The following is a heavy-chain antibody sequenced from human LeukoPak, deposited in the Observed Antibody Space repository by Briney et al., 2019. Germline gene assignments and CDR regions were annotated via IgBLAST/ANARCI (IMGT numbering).Heavy chain of an antibody. V-gene: IGHV4-59*01. CDR3: AREGTTVTHFDY. J-gene: IGHJ4*02. D-gene: IGHD4-11*01. CDR2: IYSSGST. CDR1: GGSISGYY. Sequence: SETLSLTCTVSGGSISGYYWSWIRQPPGKGLEWIGYIYSSGSTNYNPSLKSRVTISIDTSKNQFSLKLTSVTAADTAVYYCAREGTTVTHFDYWGQGTLVPVSS.